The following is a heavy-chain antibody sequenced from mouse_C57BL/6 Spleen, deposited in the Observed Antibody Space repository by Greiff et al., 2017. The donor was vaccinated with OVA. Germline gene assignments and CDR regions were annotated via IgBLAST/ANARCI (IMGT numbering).Heavy chain of an antibody. J-gene: IGHJ2*01. V-gene: IGHV1-61*01. CDR1: GYTFTSYW. CDR3: ARGLGRPFDY. CDR2: IYPSDSET. Sequence: QVQLQQPGAELVRPGSSVKLSCKASGYTFTSYWMDWVKQRPGQGLEWIGNIYPSDSETHYNQKFKDKATLTVDKSSSTAYMQLSSLTSEDSAVYYCARGLGRPFDYWGQGTTRTVSS. D-gene: IGHD4-1*01.